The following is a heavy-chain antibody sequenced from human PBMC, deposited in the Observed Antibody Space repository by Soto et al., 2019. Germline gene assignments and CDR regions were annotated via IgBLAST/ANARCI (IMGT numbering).Heavy chain of an antibody. CDR3: AKDKVPVVVTAPFDY. V-gene: IGHV3-30*18. Sequence: GSLRLSCAASGFTFSSYGMHWVRQAPGKGLEWVAVISYDGSNKYYADSVKGRFTVSRDKSKNTLYLQVNSLRAEGTAVYYCAKDKVPVVVTAPFDYWGQGTLVTV. CDR1: GFTFSSYG. J-gene: IGHJ4*02. CDR2: ISYDGSNK. D-gene: IGHD2-21*02.